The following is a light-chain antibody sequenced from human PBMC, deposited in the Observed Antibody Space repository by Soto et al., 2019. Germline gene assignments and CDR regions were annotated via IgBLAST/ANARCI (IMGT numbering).Light chain of an antibody. CDR2: GAS. CDR3: QQYGTSPVT. J-gene: IGKJ4*01. CDR1: QSVSSNY. V-gene: IGKV3-20*01. Sequence: EIVLTQSPGTLSLSPGERATVSCRASQSVSSNYLAWYQQKPGQAPRLLMYGASSRATGIPDRFSGSGSGTDFTLSISRLEPEDLAVYYCQQYGTSPVTFGGGTKVEIK.